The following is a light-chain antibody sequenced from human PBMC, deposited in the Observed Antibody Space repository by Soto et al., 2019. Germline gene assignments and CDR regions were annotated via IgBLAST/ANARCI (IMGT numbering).Light chain of an antibody. CDR2: DVN. CDR1: SSDVGGYNY. V-gene: IGLV2-8*01. Sequence: SALTQPPSASGSPGQSVTFSCTGTSSDVGGYNYVSWYQQFPGKAPKLLIYDVNKRPSGVPDRFFGSKSGNTASLTVSGLQAEDEADYYCSSYAGSSNLVFGGGTKLTVL. CDR3: SSYAGSSNLV. J-gene: IGLJ2*01.